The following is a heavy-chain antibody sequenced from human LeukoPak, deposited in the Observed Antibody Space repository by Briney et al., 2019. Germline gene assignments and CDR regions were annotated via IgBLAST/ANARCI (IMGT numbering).Heavy chain of an antibody. J-gene: IGHJ4*02. D-gene: IGHD5-24*01. V-gene: IGHV4-38-2*02. CDR1: GYSISSGYY. Sequence: SETLSLTCTDSGYSISSGYYWGWIRQPPGKGLEWIGSIYHSGSTYYNPSLKSRVTISVDTSKNQFSLKLSSVTAADTAVYYCARDRRDGYNRVIDYWGQGTLVTVSS. CDR2: IYHSGST. CDR3: ARDRRDGYNRVIDY.